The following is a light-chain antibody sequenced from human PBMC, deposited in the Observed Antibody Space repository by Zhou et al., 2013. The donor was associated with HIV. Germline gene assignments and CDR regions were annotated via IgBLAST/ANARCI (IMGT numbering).Light chain of an antibody. CDR3: QQSYTTPET. Sequence: DIQLTQSPSSLSASVGDRVTITCRASQKISNYVNWYQHKPGKAPKLLIYAASSLQSGVPSRFSGSGYGTDFTLTISSLQREDFAIYYCQQSYTTPETFGGGTKVEI. V-gene: IGKV1-39*01. CDR2: AAS. CDR1: QKISNY. J-gene: IGKJ4*01.